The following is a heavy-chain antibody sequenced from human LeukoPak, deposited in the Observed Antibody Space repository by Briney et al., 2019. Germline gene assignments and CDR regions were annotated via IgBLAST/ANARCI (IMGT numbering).Heavy chain of an antibody. CDR1: GFTFSSYA. J-gene: IGHJ4*02. CDR3: ARVSYILTGYSPPDY. V-gene: IGHV3-30-3*01. D-gene: IGHD3-9*01. CDR2: ISYDGSNK. Sequence: GRSLRLSCAASGFTFSSYAMHWVRQAPGKGLEWVAVISYDGSNKYYADSVKGRFTISRDNSKNTLYLQMNSLRAEDTAVYYCARVSYILTGYSPPDYWGQGTLVTVSS.